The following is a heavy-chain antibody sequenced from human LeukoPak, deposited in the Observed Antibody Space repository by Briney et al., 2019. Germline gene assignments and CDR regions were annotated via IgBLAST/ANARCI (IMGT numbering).Heavy chain of an antibody. D-gene: IGHD5-18*01. CDR1: GFTFSSYA. CDR3: ARGGYSYGWINYYFDY. V-gene: IGHV3-30*04. CDR2: ISYEGSNQ. J-gene: IGHJ4*02. Sequence: GGCLRLSCAASGFTFSSYAMHWVRQAPGKGLEWVAVISYEGSNQYYADSVKGRFTISRDNAKNTMDLQVNSLRAEDTAVYYCARGGYSYGWINYYFDYWGQGTLVTVSS.